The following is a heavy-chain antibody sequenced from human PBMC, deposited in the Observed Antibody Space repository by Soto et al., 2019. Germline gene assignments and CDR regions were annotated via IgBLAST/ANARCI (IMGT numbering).Heavy chain of an antibody. J-gene: IGHJ4*02. CDR3: ARVRQLAPGALVDY. Sequence: EVQLVESGGGLVQPGGSLRLSCAASGFTFSSYWMSWVRQAPGKGLEWGANIKQDGSEKYYVDSVKGRFTISRDNAKNSLYLQMNSLRAEDTAVYYCARVRQLAPGALVDYWGQGTLVTVSS. CDR1: GFTFSSYW. D-gene: IGHD6-6*01. V-gene: IGHV3-7*01. CDR2: IKQDGSEK.